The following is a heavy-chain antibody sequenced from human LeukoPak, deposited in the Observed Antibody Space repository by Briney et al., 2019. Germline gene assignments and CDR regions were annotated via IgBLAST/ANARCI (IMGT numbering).Heavy chain of an antibody. CDR3: ARDFSGYNYGPGDALDL. Sequence: GGSLRLSCAASGVTFSNYAMFWVRQAPGTGLEWVALISYDGDNKYYADSVEGRLTISRDNSRNTLYLQMNSLRPEDTAMYYCARDFSGYNYGPGDALDLWRQGTVVTVSS. CDR1: GVTFSNYA. CDR2: ISYDGDNK. D-gene: IGHD5-18*01. J-gene: IGHJ3*01. V-gene: IGHV3-30-3*01.